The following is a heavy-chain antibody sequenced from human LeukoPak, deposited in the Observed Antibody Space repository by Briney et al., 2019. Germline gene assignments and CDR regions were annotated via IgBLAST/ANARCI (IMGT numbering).Heavy chain of an antibody. CDR2: IRYDGSNK. D-gene: IGHD2-2*01. CDR3: AKDWEVVVEPAAINY. Sequence: GGSLRLSCSASGFTFSSYGMHWARQAPGKGLEWLAFIRYDGSNKYYADSVKGRFTISRDNSKNTMYLQMHSLRAEDTDVYYCAKDWEVVVEPAAINYWGQGNLVTVSS. CDR1: GFTFSSYG. V-gene: IGHV3-30*02. J-gene: IGHJ4*02.